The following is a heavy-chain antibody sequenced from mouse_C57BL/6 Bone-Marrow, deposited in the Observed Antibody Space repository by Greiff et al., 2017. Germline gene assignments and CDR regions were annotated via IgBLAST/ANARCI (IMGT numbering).Heavy chain of an antibody. V-gene: IGHV5-4*01. CDR3: ARMGTTGVAHFDY. CDR2: ISDGGSYN. J-gene: IGHJ2*01. D-gene: IGHD1-1*01. CDR1: GFTFSSYA. Sequence: EVQLVESGGGLVKPGGSLKLSCAASGFTFSSYAMSWVRQTPEKRLEWVATISDGGSYNYYPDNVTGRFTISRDNAKNNLYLQMSHLKSEDTAMYYCARMGTTGVAHFDYWGQGTTLTVSS.